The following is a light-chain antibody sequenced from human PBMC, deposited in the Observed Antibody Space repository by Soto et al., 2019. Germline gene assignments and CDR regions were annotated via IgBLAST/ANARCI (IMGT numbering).Light chain of an antibody. V-gene: IGKV1-33*01. Sequence: DIQMTRSPSSLSASVGDRVTITCQASQDINNYLIWYQHKPGKAPKLLIYDASTLGTGVSSRFSGGGSGTHFTFTISSLQPEDIATYYCQQFDSVPCTFGQGTKLELK. J-gene: IGKJ2*02. CDR3: QQFDSVPCT. CDR1: QDINNY. CDR2: DAS.